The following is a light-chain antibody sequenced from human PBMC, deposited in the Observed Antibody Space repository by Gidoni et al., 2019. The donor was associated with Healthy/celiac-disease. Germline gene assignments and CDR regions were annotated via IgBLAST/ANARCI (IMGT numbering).Light chain of an antibody. Sequence: EIVMTQSLAILSVSTGERATLSCRASQSVSSNLAWYQQKPGQAPRLLIYGASTRATGIPARFSGSGSGTEFTLTISSLQSEDFAVYYCQQYNSWPPWTFGQGTKVEIK. CDR2: GAS. J-gene: IGKJ1*01. V-gene: IGKV3-15*01. CDR3: QQYNSWPPWT. CDR1: QSVSSN.